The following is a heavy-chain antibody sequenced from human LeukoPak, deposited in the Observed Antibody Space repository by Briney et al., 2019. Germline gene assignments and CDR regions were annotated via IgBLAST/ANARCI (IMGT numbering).Heavy chain of an antibody. CDR1: GYTFTSYY. J-gene: IGHJ6*02. CDR2: INPSGGST. CDR3: ARESSYYDSSGYYYYYGMDV. Sequence: GASVKVSCKASGYTFTSYYMHWVRQAPGQGLEWMGIINPSGGSTSYAQKFQGRVTMTRDTSTSTVYMELSSLRSEDTAVYYCARESSYYDSSGYYYYYGMDVWGQGTTVTISS. D-gene: IGHD3-22*01. V-gene: IGHV1-46*01.